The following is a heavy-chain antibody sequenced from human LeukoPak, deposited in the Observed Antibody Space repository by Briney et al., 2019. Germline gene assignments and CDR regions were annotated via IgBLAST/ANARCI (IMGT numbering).Heavy chain of an antibody. CDR1: GFTFSSYA. D-gene: IGHD2-2*01. CDR3: ARATQDIVVVPAATPSDYYYGMDV. J-gene: IGHJ6*02. V-gene: IGHV3-30-3*01. Sequence: GRSLRLSCAASGFTFSSYAMHWVRQAPGKGLEWVAVISYDGSNKYYAGSVEGRFTISRDNSKNTLYLQMNSLRAEDTAAYYCARATQDIVVVPAATPSDYYYGMDVWGQGTTVTVSS. CDR2: ISYDGSNK.